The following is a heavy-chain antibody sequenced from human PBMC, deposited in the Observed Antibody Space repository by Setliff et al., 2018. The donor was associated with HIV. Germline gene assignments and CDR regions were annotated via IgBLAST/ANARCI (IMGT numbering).Heavy chain of an antibody. CDR2: ISYDGSNK. J-gene: IGHJ4*02. D-gene: IGHD3-22*01. CDR3: TRDSRYYYDLSGYYTL. CDR1: GFTFSTYP. V-gene: IGHV3-30*04. Sequence: PGGSLRLSCAASGFTFSTYPMHWVRQAPGKGLEWVAVISYDGSNKYYADSVKGRFTISRDNSRNALYLQMNSLRTEDTGVYYCTRDSRYYYDLSGYYTLWGQGTLVTVSS.